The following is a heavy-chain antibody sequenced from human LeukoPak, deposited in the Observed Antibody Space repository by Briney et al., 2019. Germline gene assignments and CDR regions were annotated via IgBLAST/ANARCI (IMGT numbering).Heavy chain of an antibody. CDR2: IWYNGSNK. V-gene: IGHV3-33*01. CDR1: GFTFSSFA. CDR3: SRGGYGDYNNWFDP. Sequence: GGSLRLSCAASGFTFSSFAMHWVCQAPGKGLEWVADIWYNGSNKYYAESVKGRFTISRDNSRNTLYLQMNSLRAEDTAVYYCSRGGYGDYNNWFDPWGQGTLVIVSS. D-gene: IGHD4-17*01. J-gene: IGHJ5*02.